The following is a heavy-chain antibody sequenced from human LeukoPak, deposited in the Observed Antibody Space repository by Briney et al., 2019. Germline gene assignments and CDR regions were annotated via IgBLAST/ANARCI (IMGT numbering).Heavy chain of an antibody. CDR2: INHSGST. V-gene: IGHV4-34*01. J-gene: IGHJ4*02. D-gene: IGHD3-22*01. CDR1: GGSFSGYY. Sequence: KASETLSLTCAVYGGSFSGYYWSWIRQPPGKGLEWIGEINHSGSTNYNPSLKSRVTISVDTSKNQFSLKLSSVTAADTAVYYCARRIYYDSSGHGMFDYWGQGTLVTVSS. CDR3: ARRIYYDSSGHGMFDY.